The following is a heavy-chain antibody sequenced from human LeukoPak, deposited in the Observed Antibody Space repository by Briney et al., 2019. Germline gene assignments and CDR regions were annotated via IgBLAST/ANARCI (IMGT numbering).Heavy chain of an antibody. CDR3: ARDPYSGNYGNYYYYYMDV. D-gene: IGHD1-26*01. CDR2: ITSSGTYI. Sequence: GGSLRLSCATSGFTFNNYNMNWVRQAPERALEWVSSITSSGTYICYADSVQGRFTISRDNAKNSLYLQMNSLGPEDTAVYYCARDPYSGNYGNYYYYYMDVWGKGTTVTISS. V-gene: IGHV3-21*01. J-gene: IGHJ6*03. CDR1: GFTFNNYN.